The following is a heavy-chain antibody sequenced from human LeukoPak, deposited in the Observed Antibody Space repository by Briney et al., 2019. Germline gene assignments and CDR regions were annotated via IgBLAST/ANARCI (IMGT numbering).Heavy chain of an antibody. CDR2: IRYDGSNK. CDR1: GFTFSSYG. Sequence: PGGSLRLSCAASGFTFSSYGMHWVRQAPGKGLEWVAFIRYDGSNKYYADSVKGRFTISRDNSKNTLYLQMNSLRAEDTAVYYCARPAAMGNYYYYYMDVWGKGTTVTVSS. CDR3: ARPAAMGNYYYYYMDV. V-gene: IGHV3-30*02. D-gene: IGHD2-2*01. J-gene: IGHJ6*03.